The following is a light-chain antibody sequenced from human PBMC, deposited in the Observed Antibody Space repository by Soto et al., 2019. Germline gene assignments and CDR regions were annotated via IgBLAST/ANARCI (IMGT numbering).Light chain of an antibody. V-gene: IGLV1-47*02. CDR1: SSNIGRNY. CDR2: SHN. CDR3: ATWDDDVSGVV. Sequence: QLVLPQTPSVSGTPGQTVTISCSGSSSNIGRNYVYWYQQLPGAAPKLLMYSHNIRPSGVPDRFSASTSGTSASLVISGLRSEDEADYHCATWDDDVSGVVSGGGTKLTVL. J-gene: IGLJ2*01.